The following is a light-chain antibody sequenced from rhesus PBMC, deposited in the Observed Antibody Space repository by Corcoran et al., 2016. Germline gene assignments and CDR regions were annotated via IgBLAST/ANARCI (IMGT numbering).Light chain of an antibody. J-gene: IGLJ1*01. CDR1: SSDIGTYHR. V-gene: IGLV2-13*03. CDR2: EVT. Sequence: QAAPTQSPAVSGSPGQSVTISCTGTSSDIGTYHRVSWYQHHPGKAPKLMIYEVTERPSGVSDRFSGSKSGNTASLTISGLQAEDEADYYCCLYPSRRTYIFGSGTRLTVL. CDR3: CLYPSRRTYI.